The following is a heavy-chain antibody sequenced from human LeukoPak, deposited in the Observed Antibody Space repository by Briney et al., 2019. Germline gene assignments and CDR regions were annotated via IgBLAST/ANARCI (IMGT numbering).Heavy chain of an antibody. CDR2: IKSKTHGGTT. J-gene: IGHJ6*02. CDR1: GFTFINAW. D-gene: IGHD3-10*02. Sequence: GESLRLSCTASGFTFINAWMSWVRQAPGKGLEWVGCIKSKTHGGTTDYAAPVKGRFTISRDDSKNTLYLQMNSLNTEDTAVYYCTFSYVAGVDVWGQGTTITVSS. CDR3: TFSYVAGVDV. V-gene: IGHV3-15*01.